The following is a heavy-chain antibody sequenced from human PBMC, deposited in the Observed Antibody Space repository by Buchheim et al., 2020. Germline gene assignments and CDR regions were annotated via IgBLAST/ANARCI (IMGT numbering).Heavy chain of an antibody. Sequence: EVHLLESGGGLVQPGGSLRLSCAASGFTFSSYTMSWVRQAPGQGLEWVSAIVGSGATTSYADSVKGRFTISRDNSTNTLDLQMNSLRAEDAAVYYCAKGGSNTAGYYYFGMDVWGQGT. CDR2: IVGSGATT. J-gene: IGHJ6*02. CDR3: AKGGSNTAGYYYFGMDV. V-gene: IGHV3-23*01. D-gene: IGHD2/OR15-2a*01. CDR1: GFTFSSYT.